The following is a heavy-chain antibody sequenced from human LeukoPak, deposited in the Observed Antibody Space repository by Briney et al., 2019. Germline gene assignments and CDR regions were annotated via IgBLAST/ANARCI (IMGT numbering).Heavy chain of an antibody. CDR3: ARDSEYYDYVWGSYRYRFDY. J-gene: IGHJ4*02. Sequence: GGSLRLSCAASGFTFSSYEMNWVRQAPGKGLEWVSYISSSGSTIYYADSVKGRFTISRGNAKNSLYLQMNSLRAEDTAVYYCARDSEYYDYVWGSYRYRFDYWGQGTLVTVSS. CDR1: GFTFSSYE. D-gene: IGHD3-16*02. V-gene: IGHV3-48*03. CDR2: ISSSGSTI.